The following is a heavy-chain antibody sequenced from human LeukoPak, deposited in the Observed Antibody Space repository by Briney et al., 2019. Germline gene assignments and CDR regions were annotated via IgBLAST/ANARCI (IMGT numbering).Heavy chain of an antibody. CDR2: MYYSGNT. CDR1: GGSISSSTHC. V-gene: IGHV4-39*01. D-gene: IGHD2/OR15-2a*01. Sequence: SETLSLTCTVSGGSISSSTHCWSWVRQPPGKGLEWIGCMYYSGNTYYSSSLKGRVTISLDTPKNQFSLRLNSVTASDTAVYYCTRLEGDFRPAYWGQGTVVTVSS. CDR3: TRLEGDFRPAY. J-gene: IGHJ4*02.